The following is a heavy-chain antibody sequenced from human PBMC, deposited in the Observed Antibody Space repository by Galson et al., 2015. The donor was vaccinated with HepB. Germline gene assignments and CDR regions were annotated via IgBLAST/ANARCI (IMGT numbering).Heavy chain of an antibody. J-gene: IGHJ6*02. V-gene: IGHV4-34*01. CDR2: INHSGST. CDR3: ARGRRRSSSSSYYYYGMDV. CDR1: GGSFSGYY. D-gene: IGHD6-6*01. Sequence: ETLSLTCAVYGGSFSGYYWSWIRQPPGKGLEWIGEINHSGSTNYNPSLKSRVTISVDTSKNQFSLKLSSVTAADTVVYYCARGRRRSSSSSYYYYGMDVWGQGTTVTVSS.